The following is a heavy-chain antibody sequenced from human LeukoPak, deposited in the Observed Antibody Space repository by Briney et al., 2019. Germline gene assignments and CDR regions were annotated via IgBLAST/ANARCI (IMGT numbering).Heavy chain of an antibody. D-gene: IGHD6-13*01. CDR3: ARDLMMAAAGSRAFDI. J-gene: IGHJ3*02. V-gene: IGHV7-4-1*02. CDR1: GYTFTSYG. CDR2: INTNTGNP. Sequence: ASVKVSCKASGYTFTSYGISWVRQAPGQGLEWMGWINTNTGNPTYAQGFTGRFVFSLDTSVSTAYLQISSLKAEDTAVYYCARDLMMAAAGSRAFDIWGQGTMVTVSS.